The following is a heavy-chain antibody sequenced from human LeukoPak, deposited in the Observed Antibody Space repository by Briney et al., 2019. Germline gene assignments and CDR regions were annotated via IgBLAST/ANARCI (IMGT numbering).Heavy chain of an antibody. CDR2: ISSSGSTT. CDR1: GFTFSDYY. CDR3: ARHGRIRPIDY. D-gene: IGHD4-17*01. V-gene: IGHV3-11*01. Sequence: PGGSLRLSCAASGFTFSDYYTSWIRQAPGEGLEWVSYISSSGSTTYYTHSVKGRFTISRDNAKNSLYMQMNSLRAEDTAVYYCARHGRIRPIDYWGQGTLVTVSS. J-gene: IGHJ4*02.